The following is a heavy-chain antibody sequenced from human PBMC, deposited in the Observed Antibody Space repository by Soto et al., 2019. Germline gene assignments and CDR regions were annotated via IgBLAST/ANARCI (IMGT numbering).Heavy chain of an antibody. CDR2: ISGGGGSN. J-gene: IGHJ6*02. CDR1: GFTFSSYA. D-gene: IGHD3-16*02. V-gene: IGHV3-23*01. Sequence: GGSLRLSCAASGFTFSSYAMSWVRQAPGKGLEWVSAISGGGGSNYYGDSVKGRFTISRDNSKNTLYLQMNSLRGEDTAVYYCAKDASWVGLVVTNYYYYGMDVWGQGTTVTVSS. CDR3: AKDASWVGLVVTNYYYYGMDV.